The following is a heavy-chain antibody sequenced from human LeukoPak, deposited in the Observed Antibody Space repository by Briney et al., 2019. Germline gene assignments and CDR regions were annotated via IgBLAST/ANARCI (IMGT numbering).Heavy chain of an antibody. CDR2: ISSSSSYI. V-gene: IGHV3-21*01. D-gene: IGHD2-2*01. J-gene: IGHJ4*02. Sequence: GGSLRLSCAASGFTFSSYSMNWVRQVPGKGLEWVSSISSSSSYIYYADSVKGRFTISRDNAKNSLYLQMNSLRAEDTAVYYCARDFVRYCSSTSCIGGYWGQGTLVTVSS. CDR1: GFTFSSYS. CDR3: ARDFVRYCSSTSCIGGY.